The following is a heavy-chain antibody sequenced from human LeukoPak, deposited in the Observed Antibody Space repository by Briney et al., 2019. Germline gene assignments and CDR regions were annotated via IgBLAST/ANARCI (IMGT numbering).Heavy chain of an antibody. Sequence: PGGSLRLSCAASGFTVGSNYMSWVRQAPGKGLEWVSVIYSGGSTYYADSVKGRFAISRDNSKNTLYLQMNSLRAEDTAVYYCARDSDYGDYSYWGQGTLVTVSS. V-gene: IGHV3-53*01. CDR1: GFTVGSNY. D-gene: IGHD4-17*01. CDR2: IYSGGST. J-gene: IGHJ4*02. CDR3: ARDSDYGDYSY.